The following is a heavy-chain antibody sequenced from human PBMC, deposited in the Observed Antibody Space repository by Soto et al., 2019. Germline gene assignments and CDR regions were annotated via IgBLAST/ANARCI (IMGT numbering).Heavy chain of an antibody. Sequence: GGSLRLSCVASGFTFSSYGMHWVRQAPGKGLEWVAIISYDGSNTYYADSVKGRFTISRDNSKNTLYLQMNSLRAEDTAIYYCARDPPGAGPDFDYWGQGALVTVSS. D-gene: IGHD3-10*01. CDR2: ISYDGSNT. V-gene: IGHV3-30*03. J-gene: IGHJ4*02. CDR3: ARDPPGAGPDFDY. CDR1: GFTFSSYG.